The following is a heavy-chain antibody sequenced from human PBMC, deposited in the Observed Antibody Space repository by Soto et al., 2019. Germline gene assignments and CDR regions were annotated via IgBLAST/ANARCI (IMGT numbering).Heavy chain of an antibody. V-gene: IGHV3-48*03. CDR3: ARDTERYSGSDLLIDY. D-gene: IGHD5-12*01. Sequence: GGSLRLSCPASGFTFTHYEMNWVRHAPGKGLEWISYTSSSGKTISYADSVKGRFTISRDNAKNSLYRQMNSLRAEDTAVYYCARDTERYSGSDLLIDYWGQGTLVTVYS. CDR2: TSSSGKTI. J-gene: IGHJ4*01. CDR1: GFTFTHYE.